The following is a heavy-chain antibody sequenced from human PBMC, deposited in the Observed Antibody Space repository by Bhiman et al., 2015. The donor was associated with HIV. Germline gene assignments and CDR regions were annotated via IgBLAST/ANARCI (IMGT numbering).Heavy chain of an antibody. V-gene: IGHV3-9*01. CDR3: TSQVGTTIPDAFDL. D-gene: IGHD1-26*01. CDR2: ISWNSRSI. CDR1: GFTFDDYA. Sequence: EVQLVESGGGLVQPGRSLRLSCAASGFTFDDYAMHWVRQAPGKGLEWVSSISWNSRSIGYADSVRGRFTISRDNAKNSLYLQMNSLRPEDTAFYYCTSQVGTTIPDAFDLWGQGTMVTVSS. J-gene: IGHJ3*01.